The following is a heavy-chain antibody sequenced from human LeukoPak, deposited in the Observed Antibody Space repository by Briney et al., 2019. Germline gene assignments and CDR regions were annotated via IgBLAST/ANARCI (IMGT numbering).Heavy chain of an antibody. D-gene: IGHD5-18*01. CDR2: ISSSGRNI. CDR3: ARDLVQLWSKDY. V-gene: IGHV3-48*03. CDR1: GFTFSNYE. Sequence: TGGSLRLSCAASGFTFSNYEFNWVRQAPGKGLEWISYISSSGRNIYYADSVKGRFTISRDNAKSSLYLQMNSLRAEDTAVYYCARDLVQLWSKDYWGQGTLVTVSS. J-gene: IGHJ4*02.